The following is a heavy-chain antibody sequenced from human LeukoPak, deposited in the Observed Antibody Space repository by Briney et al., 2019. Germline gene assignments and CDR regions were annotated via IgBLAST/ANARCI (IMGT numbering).Heavy chain of an antibody. CDR1: GYTFTSYG. D-gene: IGHD5-24*01. CDR2: ISAYNGNT. J-gene: IGHJ6*03. Sequence: GASVKVSCKASGYTFTSYGISWVRQAPGQGLEWMGWISAYNGNTNYAQKLQGRVTVTTDTSTSTAYMELRSLRSDDTAVYYCARDKMAYYYYYMDVWGKGTTVTVSS. CDR3: ARDKMAYYYYYMDV. V-gene: IGHV1-18*01.